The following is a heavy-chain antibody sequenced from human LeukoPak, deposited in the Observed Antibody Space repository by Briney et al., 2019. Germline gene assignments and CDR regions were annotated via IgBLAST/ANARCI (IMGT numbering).Heavy chain of an antibody. CDR3: AKDAQRGFDYSNSLEY. Sequence: PGGSLRLSCAASGFTFSNYGMNWVRQAPGRGLEWVAVIWSDGTNQYYADSVRGRFTISRDNSQNTVYLQMNSLRVEDTAVYFCAKDAQRGFDYSNSLEYWGQGTLVTVSS. CDR1: GFTFSNYG. CDR2: IWSDGTNQ. J-gene: IGHJ4*02. V-gene: IGHV3-33*06. D-gene: IGHD4-11*01.